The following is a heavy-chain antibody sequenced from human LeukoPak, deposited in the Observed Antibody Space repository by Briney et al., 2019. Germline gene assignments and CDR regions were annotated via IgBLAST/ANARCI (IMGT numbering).Heavy chain of an antibody. Sequence: GASVKVSCKVSGYTLTELSMHWVRQAPGKGLEWKGGFDPEDGGTIYAQKFQGRVTMTEDTSTDTAYMELSSLRSEDTAVYYCATVGLRFLEEEDDYWGQGTLVTVSS. D-gene: IGHD3-3*01. CDR1: GYTLTELS. CDR3: ATVGLRFLEEEDDY. J-gene: IGHJ4*02. CDR2: FDPEDGGT. V-gene: IGHV1-24*01.